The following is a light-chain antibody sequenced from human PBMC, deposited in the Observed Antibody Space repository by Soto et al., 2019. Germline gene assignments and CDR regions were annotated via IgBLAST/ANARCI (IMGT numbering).Light chain of an antibody. CDR2: EVS. Sequence: QAVVTQPPSASGSPGQSVTISCTGTSSDVGGYNYVSWYQQHPGKAPKLMIYEVSKRPSGVPDRFSGSKSGNTASLTVSGLQAEDEADYYCSSYAGSNTSFGGGTKLTVL. J-gene: IGLJ2*01. CDR3: SSYAGSNTS. CDR1: SSDVGGYNY. V-gene: IGLV2-8*01.